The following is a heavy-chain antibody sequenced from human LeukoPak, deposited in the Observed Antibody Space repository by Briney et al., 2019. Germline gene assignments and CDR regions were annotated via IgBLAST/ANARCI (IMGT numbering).Heavy chain of an antibody. CDR1: GGSFNGYY. Sequence: LETLSLTCAVYGGSFNGYYWSWIRQFPGKGLEWIGEINHSGSTNYNPSLKSRVTISIDTSKNQFSLKLNSVTAADTAVYYCARGVSDQSWGQGTLVTVSS. V-gene: IGHV4-34*01. CDR2: INHSGST. J-gene: IGHJ5*02. CDR3: ARGVSDQS.